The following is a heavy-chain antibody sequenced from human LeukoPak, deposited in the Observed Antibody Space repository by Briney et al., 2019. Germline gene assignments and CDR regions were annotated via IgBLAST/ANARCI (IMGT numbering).Heavy chain of an antibody. Sequence: PGGSLRLSCAASGFIFTSYSMNWVRQAPGKGLEWVSVITGSGSNTYYADSVKGRFTISKDNSKNTVYLQMNSLRVDDTAVYFCAKAASSSWPSYYYGMDVWGRGTAVTVSS. CDR2: ITGSGSNT. CDR3: AKAASSSWPSYYYGMDV. J-gene: IGHJ6*02. D-gene: IGHD6-13*01. V-gene: IGHV3-23*01. CDR1: GFIFTSYS.